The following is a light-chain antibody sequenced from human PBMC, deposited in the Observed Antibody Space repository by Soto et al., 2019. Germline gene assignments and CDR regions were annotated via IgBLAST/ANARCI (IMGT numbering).Light chain of an antibody. J-gene: IGKJ3*01. CDR2: DAS. CDR1: QSVSSY. Sequence: EIVLTQSPATLSLSPGERATLSCRASQSVSSYLDWYQQKPGQAPGLLIYDASNRATGIPARFSGSESGTDFTPAISSLEPEDCAVSYGQHRGNWPPVFTFGPGTKVDIK. CDR3: QHRGNWPPVFT. V-gene: IGKV3-11*01.